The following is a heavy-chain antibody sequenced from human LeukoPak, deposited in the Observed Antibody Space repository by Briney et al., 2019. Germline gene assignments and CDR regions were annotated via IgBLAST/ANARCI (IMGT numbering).Heavy chain of an antibody. CDR3: ARETVHVTQAGGALDI. V-gene: IGHV1-69*06. Sequence: GSSVKVSCKASGGTFSSYAISWVRQAPGQGLEWMGGIIPIFGTANYAQKFQGRVTITADKSTSTAYMELSSLRSEDTAVYYCARETVHVTQAGGALDIWGQGTMVTVSS. CDR1: GGTFSSYA. J-gene: IGHJ3*02. CDR2: IIPIFGTA. D-gene: IGHD1-1*01.